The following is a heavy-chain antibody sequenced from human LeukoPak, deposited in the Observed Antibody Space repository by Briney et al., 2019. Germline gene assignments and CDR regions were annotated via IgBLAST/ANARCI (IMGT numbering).Heavy chain of an antibody. CDR2: ISKSGTT. CDR3: ARPLGPLDYVWGSSRSK. D-gene: IGHD3-16*02. J-gene: IGHJ4*02. CDR1: GVSISYATYQ. V-gene: IGHV4-61*10. Sequence: PSETLSLTCTVSGVSISYATYQWAWLRQSAGKGLEWIVLISKSGTTNYHPSHKSLFTISIDRTKNQFSRKLTPVTAADSAVYYSARPLGPLDYVWGSSRSKWGQGTLVTVSS.